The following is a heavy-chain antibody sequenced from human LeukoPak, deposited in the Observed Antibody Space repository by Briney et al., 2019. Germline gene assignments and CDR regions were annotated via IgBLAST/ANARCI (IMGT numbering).Heavy chain of an antibody. CDR2: ISYDGSNK. CDR1: GFTFSSYG. J-gene: IGHJ4*02. V-gene: IGHV3-30*03. Sequence: TGGSLRLSCAASGFTFSSYGMHWVRQAPGKGLEWVAVISYDGSNKYYADSVKGRFTISRDNAKNSLYLQMNSLRAEDTAVYYCARDTRKGGAFSYFVTAPGYWGQGTLVTVSS. D-gene: IGHD2-21*02. CDR3: ARDTRKGGAFSYFVTAPGY.